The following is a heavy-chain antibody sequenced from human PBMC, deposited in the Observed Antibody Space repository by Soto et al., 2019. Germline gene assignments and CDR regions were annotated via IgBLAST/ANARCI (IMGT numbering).Heavy chain of an antibody. J-gene: IGHJ5*02. V-gene: IGHV4-59*08. CDR3: ARAKAPLYSSSWYWFDP. D-gene: IGHD6-13*01. Sequence: PSETLSLTCTVSGGSISSYYWSWIRQPPGKGLEWIGYIYYSGSTNYNPSLKSRVTISVDTSKNQFSLKLSSVTVADTAVYYCARAKAPLYSSSWYWFDPWGQGTLVTVSS. CDR1: GGSISSYY. CDR2: IYYSGST.